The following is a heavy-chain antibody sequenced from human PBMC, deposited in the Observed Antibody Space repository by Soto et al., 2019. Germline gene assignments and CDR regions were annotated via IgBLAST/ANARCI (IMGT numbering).Heavy chain of an antibody. D-gene: IGHD3-3*01. V-gene: IGHV5-10-1*01. CDR3: ASLLTYYDFWSGPSYYYGMDV. Sequence: GEYLKISCKGSGYSFTSYWISWVRQMPGKGLEWMGRIDPSDSYTNYSPSFQGHVTISADKSISTAYLQWSSLKASDTAMYYCASLLTYYDFWSGPSYYYGMDVWGQGTTVTVSS. J-gene: IGHJ6*02. CDR1: GYSFTSYW. CDR2: IDPSDSYT.